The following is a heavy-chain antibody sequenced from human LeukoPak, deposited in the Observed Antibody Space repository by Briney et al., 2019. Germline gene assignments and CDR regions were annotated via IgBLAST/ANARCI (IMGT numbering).Heavy chain of an antibody. D-gene: IGHD3-10*01. J-gene: IGHJ4*02. CDR1: GGSFSGYY. CDR3: ARGLRGSGSYSYFDY. V-gene: IGHV4-34*01. Sequence: SETLSLTCAVYGGSFSGYYWSWIRQPPGKGLEWIGEINHSGSTNYNPSLKSRVTISVDTSKNQFSLKLNSVTAADTAVYYCARGLRGSGSYSYFDYWGQGTLVTVSS. CDR2: INHSGST.